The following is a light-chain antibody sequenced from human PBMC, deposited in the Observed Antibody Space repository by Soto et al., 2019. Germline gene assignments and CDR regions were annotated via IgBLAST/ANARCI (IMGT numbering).Light chain of an antibody. Sequence: QSVLTQPPSASGTPGQRVTISCSGSSSNIGSNTVNWYQQLPGTAPKLLIYSNNQRPSGVPDRFSGSKSGTPASLAISGLQSEDEADYYCAAWDDSLNVYVFGTGTKVTVL. CDR1: SSNIGSNT. CDR2: SNN. V-gene: IGLV1-44*01. J-gene: IGLJ1*01. CDR3: AAWDDSLNVYV.